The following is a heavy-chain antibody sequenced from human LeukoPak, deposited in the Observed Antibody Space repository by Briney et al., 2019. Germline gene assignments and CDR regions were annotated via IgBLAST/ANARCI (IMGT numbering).Heavy chain of an antibody. CDR3: AREVRMVRGVTPPPYGMDV. CDR2: IYYSEST. CDR1: GGSISSGDYY. D-gene: IGHD3-10*01. J-gene: IGHJ6*04. V-gene: IGHV4-30-4*01. Sequence: PSEALSLTCIFSGGSISSGDYYWRWIRQPPGKGLEWIGYIYYSESTYYNPSLKSRVTISVDTSKNQFSLKQSSVTAADTAVYYCAREVRMVRGVTPPPYGMDVWGKGTTVTVSS.